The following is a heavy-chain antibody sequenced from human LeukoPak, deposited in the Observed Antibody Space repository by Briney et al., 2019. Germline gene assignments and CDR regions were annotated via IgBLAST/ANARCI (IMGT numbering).Heavy chain of an antibody. V-gene: IGHV2-5*02. Sequence: SGPTLVKPTETPTLTFTFSSISLTTTGVGVGWVRQPPGKAPEWLALIYWDDDNRVSPTLQNRLTFTKDTSRNQVVLTMTNVDPLDTVTYCCRHPLSILRGIPKGAFDVWGRGTMVTVSS. J-gene: IGHJ3*01. D-gene: IGHD3-10*01. CDR1: SISLTTTGVG. CDR3: RHPLSILRGIPKGAFDV. CDR2: IYWDDDN.